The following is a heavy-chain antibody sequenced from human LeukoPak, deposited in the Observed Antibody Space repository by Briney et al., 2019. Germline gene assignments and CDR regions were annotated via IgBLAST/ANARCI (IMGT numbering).Heavy chain of an antibody. D-gene: IGHD3-22*01. CDR1: GFTFSSYG. V-gene: IGHV3-30*18. CDR3: AKVIRSGYNVYFQY. CDR2: ISYDGSNK. J-gene: IGHJ1*01. Sequence: GGSLRLSCAASGFTFSSYGMHWVRQAPGKGLEWVAVISYDGSNKYYADSVKGRFTISRDNSKNTLYLQMSSLRAEDTAVYYCAKVIRSGYNVYFQYWGQGTLVTVSS.